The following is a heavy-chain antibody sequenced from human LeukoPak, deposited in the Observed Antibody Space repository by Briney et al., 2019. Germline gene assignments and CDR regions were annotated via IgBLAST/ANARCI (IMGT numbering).Heavy chain of an antibody. V-gene: IGHV3-23*01. CDR1: GFTFSSYA. CDR3: AKDPTDFDSSGQTYFDY. D-gene: IGHD3-22*01. J-gene: IGHJ4*02. CDR2: ISGSGGST. Sequence: GGSLRLSCAASGFTFSSYAMSWVRQAPGKGLEWVSAISGSGGSTYYADSVKGRFTISRDNSKNTLYLQMNSLKAEDTAIYYCAKDPTDFDSSGQTYFDYWGQGTLVTVSS.